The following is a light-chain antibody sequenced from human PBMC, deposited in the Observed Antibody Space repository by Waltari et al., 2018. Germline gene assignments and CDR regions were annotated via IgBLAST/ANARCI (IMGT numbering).Light chain of an antibody. V-gene: IGLV4-69*01. CDR2: LDSDGSN. J-gene: IGLJ2*01. Sequence: QLPLTQSPSASASLGASVKLTCTLSSGHSDYSIAWHQQPPETGPRYVMKLDSDGSNPMGDGIPHRFSGSSSGAERYLTISSLQYEDEADYYCQTWGTGIVVFGGGTKLTVL. CDR1: SGHSDYS. CDR3: QTWGTGIVV.